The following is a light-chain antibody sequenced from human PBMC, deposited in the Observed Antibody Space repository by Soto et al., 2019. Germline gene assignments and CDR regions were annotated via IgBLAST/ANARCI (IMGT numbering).Light chain of an antibody. CDR1: RSVSSY. CDR2: DAS. J-gene: IGKJ5*01. Sequence: EIVLTQSPATLSLSPGERATLACRSSRSVSSYLAWYQQKPGQSPRLLIHDASNRDTGIPARFSGSGSGSDFTLTISSLEPEDFAVYYCQQRSNWPRGITFGQGTRLEIK. CDR3: QQRSNWPRGIT. V-gene: IGKV3-11*01.